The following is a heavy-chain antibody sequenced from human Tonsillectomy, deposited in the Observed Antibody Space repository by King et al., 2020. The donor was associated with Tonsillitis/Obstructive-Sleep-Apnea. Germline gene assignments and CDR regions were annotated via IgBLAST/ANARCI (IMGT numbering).Heavy chain of an antibody. Sequence: QLVQSGGGLVQPGGSLRLSCAASGFTFSSYAMSWVRQAPGKGLEWVSAISGSGGSTYFAAPVKGRFTISRDNSNNTLYLQMNSLRAEDTAVYYCAKDPPYSSSSGYWGQGTLVTVSS. J-gene: IGHJ4*02. V-gene: IGHV3-23*04. D-gene: IGHD6-13*01. CDR3: AKDPPYSSSSGY. CDR2: ISGSGGST. CDR1: GFTFSSYA.